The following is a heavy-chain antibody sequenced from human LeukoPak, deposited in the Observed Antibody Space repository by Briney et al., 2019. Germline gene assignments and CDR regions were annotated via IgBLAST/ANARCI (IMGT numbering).Heavy chain of an antibody. CDR3: IGEGTTDY. J-gene: IGHJ4*02. Sequence: GGSLRLSCAASGFIFSTSGMNWVRQAPGRGLEWVGFIRSKAYGGTTEYAASVKGRFTISRDDSKSIAYLQMNSLKTEDTAVYYCIGEGTTDYWGQGSLVTVSS. CDR2: IRSKAYGGTT. CDR1: GFIFSTSG. V-gene: IGHV3-49*04. D-gene: IGHD1-7*01.